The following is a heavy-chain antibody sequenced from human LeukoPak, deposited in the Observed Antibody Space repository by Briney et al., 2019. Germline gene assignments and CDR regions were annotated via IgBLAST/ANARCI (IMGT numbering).Heavy chain of an antibody. CDR3: AKHGYNSGVYDAFDI. CDR1: GFTFSIYA. J-gene: IGHJ3*02. CDR2: VRDSGDNR. Sequence: GGSLRLSCAASGFTFSIYAMSWVRQAPGKGLEWVSVVRDSGDNRYYADAVKGRFTISRDNSKKTLHLQMNSLRAEDTAVYYCAKHGYNSGVYDAFDIWGQGTRVTVSS. V-gene: IGHV3-23*01. D-gene: IGHD6-19*01.